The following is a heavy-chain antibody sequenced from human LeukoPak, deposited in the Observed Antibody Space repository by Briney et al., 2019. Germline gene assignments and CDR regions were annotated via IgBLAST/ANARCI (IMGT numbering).Heavy chain of an antibody. Sequence: GGSLRLSCAASGFTFSSYAMSWVRQAPGKGLEWVSVIYSDGSTYYADSVKGRFTISRDNSKNTLYLQMNSLRLEDTAVYYCAGLPSYWGQGTLVTVSS. V-gene: IGHV3-66*02. CDR1: GFTFSSYA. CDR2: IYSDGST. J-gene: IGHJ4*02. CDR3: AGLPSY.